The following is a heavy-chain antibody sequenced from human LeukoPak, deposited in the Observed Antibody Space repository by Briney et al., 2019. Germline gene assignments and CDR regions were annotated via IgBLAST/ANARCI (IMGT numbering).Heavy chain of an antibody. CDR2: VGIIRGNT. CDR1: GFTFSDYS. D-gene: IGHD5-12*01. V-gene: IGHV3-48*04. CDR3: ARNHRYAFDN. J-gene: IGHJ4*02. Sequence: PGGSLRLSCAASGFTFSDYSMNWVRQAPGEGLEWISYVGIIRGNTKYADSVKGRLTISGGSAKHSVFLQMNSLRVEDTAVYYCARNHRYAFDNWGQGTLLTVSS.